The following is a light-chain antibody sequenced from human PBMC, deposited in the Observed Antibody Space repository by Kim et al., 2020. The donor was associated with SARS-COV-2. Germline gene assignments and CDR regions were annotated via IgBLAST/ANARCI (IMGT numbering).Light chain of an antibody. CDR1: QDITNY. Sequence: SASVGDRVTITCQASQDITNYLNWYQQKPWKAPKLLIYVASNLETGVPSRFSGSGSGTDFTFTISSLQPEDIATYYCQQYDNLPYTFGQGTKLEIK. V-gene: IGKV1-33*01. CDR3: QQYDNLPYT. J-gene: IGKJ2*01. CDR2: VAS.